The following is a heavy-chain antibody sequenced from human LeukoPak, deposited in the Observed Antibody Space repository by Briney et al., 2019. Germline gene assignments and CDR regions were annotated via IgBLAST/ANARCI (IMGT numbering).Heavy chain of an antibody. D-gene: IGHD1-26*01. CDR1: GGSFSGYY. J-gene: IGHJ3*02. CDR3: ARAWAYDAFDI. CDR2: INHSGST. V-gene: IGHV4-34*01. Sequence: SETLSLTCAVYGGSFSGYYWSWIRQPPGKGLEWIGEINHSGSTNYNPSLKSRVTISVDKSKNQFSLKLSSVTAADTAVYYCARAWAYDAFDIWGQGTMVTVSS.